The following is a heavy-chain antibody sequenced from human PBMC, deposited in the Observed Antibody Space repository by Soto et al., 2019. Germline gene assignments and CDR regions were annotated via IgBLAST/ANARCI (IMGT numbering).Heavy chain of an antibody. Sequence: QVQLVQSGAEVKKPGASVKVSCKASGYTFSSYDIHWVRQAPGLGLEWMGWTNPNSGNTGSAQKFQGRVTMTRDMXXNTAYMELSSLRSEDTAIYYCARAGGSSWYGDVDYWGQGTLVTVSS. V-gene: IGHV1-8*01. CDR2: TNPNSGNT. J-gene: IGHJ4*02. CDR3: ARAGGSSWYGDVDY. CDR1: GYTFSSYD. D-gene: IGHD6-13*01.